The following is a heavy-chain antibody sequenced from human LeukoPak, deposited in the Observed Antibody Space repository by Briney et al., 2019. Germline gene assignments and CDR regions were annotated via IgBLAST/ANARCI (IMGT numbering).Heavy chain of an antibody. J-gene: IGHJ5*02. Sequence: GGSLRLSCAASGFTFSGYGMHWVRQAPGKGLEWVAVISYDGSNKYYADSVKGRFTISRDNSKNTLYLQMNSLRAEDTAVYYCARDQFYSGSPRWFDPWGQGTLVTVSS. V-gene: IGHV3-30*03. D-gene: IGHD1-26*01. CDR2: ISYDGSNK. CDR3: ARDQFYSGSPRWFDP. CDR1: GFTFSGYG.